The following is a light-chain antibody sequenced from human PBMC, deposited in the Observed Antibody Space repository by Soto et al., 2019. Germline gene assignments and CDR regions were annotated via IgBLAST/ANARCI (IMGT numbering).Light chain of an antibody. CDR3: QSYDSSMYGYV. Sequence: VLTQPPSVSVAPGQRVTISCAGSSSSIGAGYDVHWYQQLPGAAPQRLIYANSNRPSGVPDRLSGSKSGTSASLAITGLQAEDEADYYCQSYDSSMYGYVFGSGTKVTVL. CDR2: ANS. J-gene: IGLJ1*01. V-gene: IGLV1-40*01. CDR1: SSSIGAGYD.